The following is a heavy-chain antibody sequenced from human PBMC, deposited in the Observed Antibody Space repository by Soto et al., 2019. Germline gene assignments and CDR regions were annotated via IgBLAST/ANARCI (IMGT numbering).Heavy chain of an antibody. J-gene: IGHJ4*02. D-gene: IGHD3-22*01. V-gene: IGHV4-39*01. CDR3: AGLLRFYYDSSKFDY. Sequence: SETLSLTCTFSGGSISSSSYYWGWIRQPPGKGLEWIGSIYYSGSTYYNPSLKSRVTISVDTSKNQFSLKLSSVTAADTAVYYCAGLLRFYYDSSKFDYWGQGTLVTVSS. CDR1: GGSISSSSYY. CDR2: IYYSGST.